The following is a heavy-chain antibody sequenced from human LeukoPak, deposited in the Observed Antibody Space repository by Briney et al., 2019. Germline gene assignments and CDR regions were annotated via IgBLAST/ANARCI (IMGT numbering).Heavy chain of an antibody. CDR3: AKSGDFWTTMIVVVNSPLDY. CDR1: GFTFSSYA. CDR2: ISGSGGST. Sequence: GGSLRLSCAASGFTFSSYAMSWVRQAPGKGLEWVSAISGSGGSTYYADSVKGRFTISRDNSKNTLYLQMNSLRAEDTAVYYCAKSGDFWTTMIVVVNSPLDYWGQGTLVTVSS. V-gene: IGHV3-23*01. J-gene: IGHJ4*02. D-gene: IGHD3-22*01.